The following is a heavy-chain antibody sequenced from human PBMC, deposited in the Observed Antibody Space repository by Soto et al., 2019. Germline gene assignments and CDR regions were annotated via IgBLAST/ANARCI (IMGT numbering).Heavy chain of an antibody. D-gene: IGHD4-4*01. V-gene: IGHV3-23*01. Sequence: EVQLLESGGGLVQPGGSLRLSCAASGFTFNAYAMTWVRQAPGKGLEWVSAIGGSGGNRYYAASVKGRFTISRDKSKHTLDLPMSRLRVEDTAVYYCARVASDYINSVDHWGQGILVTVSS. J-gene: IGHJ4*02. CDR2: IGGSGGNR. CDR1: GFTFNAYA. CDR3: ARVASDYINSVDH.